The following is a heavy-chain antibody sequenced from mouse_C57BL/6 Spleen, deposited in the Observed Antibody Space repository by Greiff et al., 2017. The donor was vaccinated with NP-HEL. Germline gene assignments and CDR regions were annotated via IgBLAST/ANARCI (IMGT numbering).Heavy chain of an antibody. V-gene: IGHV3-6*01. CDR2: ISYDGSN. Sequence: VQLKESGPGLVKPSQSLSLTCSVTGYSITSGYYWNWIRQFPGNKLEWMGYISYDGSNNYNPSLKNRISITRDTSKNQFFLKLNSVTTEDTATYYCARDKLTGTLDYWGQGTTLTVSS. D-gene: IGHD4-1*01. CDR3: ARDKLTGTLDY. CDR1: GYSITSGYY. J-gene: IGHJ2*01.